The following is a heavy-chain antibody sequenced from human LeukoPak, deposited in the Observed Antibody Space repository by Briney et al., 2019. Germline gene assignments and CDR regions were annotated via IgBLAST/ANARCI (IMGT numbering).Heavy chain of an antibody. CDR2: INPNSGGT. J-gene: IGHJ4*02. Sequence: ASVKVSCKASGYTFTGYYMHWVRQALGQGLEWMGWINPNSGGTNYAQKFQGRVTMTRDTSISTAYMELSRLRSDDTAVYYCARGVGLERPDGRYYFDYWGQGTLVTVSS. V-gene: IGHV1-2*02. D-gene: IGHD1-1*01. CDR1: GYTFTGYY. CDR3: ARGVGLERPDGRYYFDY.